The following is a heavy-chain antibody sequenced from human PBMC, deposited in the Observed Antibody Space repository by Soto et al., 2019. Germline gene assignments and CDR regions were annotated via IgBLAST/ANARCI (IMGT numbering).Heavy chain of an antibody. CDR1: GLNFGISF. Sequence: RLSCAAPGLNFGISFMIRMHQRPGKGLEWVSFISHNSDYTNYADSVRGRFTISRDNDKSSIYLQMNSLRADDTAVYYCPYIHNGSLDYWGQGTLVNISS. CDR2: ISHNSDYT. J-gene: IGHJ4*02. V-gene: IGHV3-11*06. CDR3: PYIHNGSLDY. D-gene: IGHD1-1*01.